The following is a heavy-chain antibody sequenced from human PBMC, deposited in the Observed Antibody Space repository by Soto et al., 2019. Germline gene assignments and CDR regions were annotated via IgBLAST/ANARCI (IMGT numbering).Heavy chain of an antibody. V-gene: IGHV3-49*03. CDR3: TRDKFGERAFAY. Sequence: GWSLRLSCTTSGFNYGDYTMIWLRQAPGKGLEWLVFIRSKASGGTAEYAASVKDRFTILRDDSEGIAYLQMNSLKTEDTAVYYCTRDKFGERAFAYWGQGALVTVSS. J-gene: IGHJ4*02. CDR2: IRSKASGGTA. D-gene: IGHD3-10*01. CDR1: GFNYGDYT.